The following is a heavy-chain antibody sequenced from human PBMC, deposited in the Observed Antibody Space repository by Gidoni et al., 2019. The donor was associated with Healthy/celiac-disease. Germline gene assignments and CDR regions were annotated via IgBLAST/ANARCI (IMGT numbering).Heavy chain of an antibody. Sequence: EVQLVESGGGLVQPGGSLRLSCAASGFTFSSYWMSWVRQAPGKGLEWVANIKQDGSEKYYVDSVKGRFTISRDNAKNSLYLQMNSLRAEDTAVYYCARDLPDYYDSSGQGYWGQGTLVTVSS. CDR1: GFTFSSYW. V-gene: IGHV3-7*01. CDR2: IKQDGSEK. CDR3: ARDLPDYYDSSGQGY. D-gene: IGHD3-22*01. J-gene: IGHJ4*02.